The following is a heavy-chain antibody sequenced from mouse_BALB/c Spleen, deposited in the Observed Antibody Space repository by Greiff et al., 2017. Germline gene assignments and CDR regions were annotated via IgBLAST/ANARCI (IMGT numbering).Heavy chain of an antibody. J-gene: IGHJ2*01. V-gene: IGHV1-14*01. CDR3: ARWLWLRGGSFDY. D-gene: IGHD2-2*01. Sequence: EVQLQQSGPELVKPGASVKMSCKASGYTFTSYVMHWVKQKPGQGLEWIGYINPYNDGTKYNEKFKGKATLTSDKSSSTAYMELSSLTSEDSAVYYCARWLWLRGGSFDYWGEGTTLTVSS. CDR2: INPYNDGT. CDR1: GYTFTSYV.